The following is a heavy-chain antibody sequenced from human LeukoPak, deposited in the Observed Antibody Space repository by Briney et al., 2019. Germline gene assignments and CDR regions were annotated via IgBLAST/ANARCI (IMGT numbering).Heavy chain of an antibody. CDR3: ARDPSHPMHIVVVTAMLFDY. V-gene: IGHV3-21*05. CDR2: IRSSSSYT. CDR1: GFTFSSYS. Sequence: GGSLRLSCAASGFTFSSYSMNWVRQAPGKGLEWVSYIRSSSSYTNYADSVKGRFTISRDNAKNSLYLQMNSLRAEDTAVYYCARDPSHPMHIVVVTAMLFDYWGQGTLVTVSS. J-gene: IGHJ4*02. D-gene: IGHD2-21*02.